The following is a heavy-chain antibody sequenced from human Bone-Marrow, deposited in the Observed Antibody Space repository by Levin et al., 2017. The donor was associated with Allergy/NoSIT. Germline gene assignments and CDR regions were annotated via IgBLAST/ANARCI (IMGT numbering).Heavy chain of an antibody. CDR3: ATLGYSFGYDY. CDR1: GGSISSYY. Sequence: SETLSLTCTVSGGSISSYYWSWIRQPPGKGLEWIAYIYYSGSTNYNPSLKSRVTISLDTSKNQFSLKLSSVTAADTAVYYCATLGYSFGYDYWGQGTLVTVSS. CDR2: IYYSGST. J-gene: IGHJ4*02. V-gene: IGHV4-59*01. D-gene: IGHD5-18*01.